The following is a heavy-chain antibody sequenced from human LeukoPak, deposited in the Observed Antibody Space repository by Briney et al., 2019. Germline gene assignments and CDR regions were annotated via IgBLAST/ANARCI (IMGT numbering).Heavy chain of an antibody. CDR1: GFTFSSYG. CDR3: ARVRIGGYCGGDCYSPDY. V-gene: IGHV3-33*01. D-gene: IGHD2-21*02. CDR2: IWYDGSNK. J-gene: IGHJ4*02. Sequence: GGSLRLSCAAYGFTFSSYGMHWVRQAPGKGLGWVALIWYDGSNKYYADSVKGRFTISRDNSKNTLYLQMNSLRAEDTAMYYCARVRIGGYCGGDCYSPDYWGQGTLVTVSS.